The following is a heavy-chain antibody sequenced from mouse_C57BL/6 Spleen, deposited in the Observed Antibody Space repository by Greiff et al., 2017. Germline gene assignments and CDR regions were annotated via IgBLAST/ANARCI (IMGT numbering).Heavy chain of an antibody. CDR1: GYTFTSYW. Sequence: QVQLQQPGAELVRPGSSVQLSCKASGYTFTSYWMDWVKQRPGQGLEWIGNIYPSDSETHYNQKFKDKATLTVDKSSSTADMQLSSLTSEDSAVYYCARGGHYYCSTWGQGTLVTVSA. V-gene: IGHV1-61*01. D-gene: IGHD1-1*01. CDR3: ARGGHYYCST. J-gene: IGHJ3*01. CDR2: IYPSDSET.